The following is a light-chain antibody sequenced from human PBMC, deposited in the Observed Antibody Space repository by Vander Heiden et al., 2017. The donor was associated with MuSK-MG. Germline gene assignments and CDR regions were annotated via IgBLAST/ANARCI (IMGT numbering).Light chain of an antibody. CDR3: QQLSSYPQT. CDR1: HDISSY. CDR2: AAS. V-gene: IGKV1-9*01. Sequence: DIQLTQSPSFLSASVGDRVTITCRASHDISSYLAWYQQKADKAPKLLIYAASTLQSGVPSRFSGSGSGTEFTLTISTLQPEDFTTFYCQQLSSYPQTFGKGTKVEIK. J-gene: IGKJ1*01.